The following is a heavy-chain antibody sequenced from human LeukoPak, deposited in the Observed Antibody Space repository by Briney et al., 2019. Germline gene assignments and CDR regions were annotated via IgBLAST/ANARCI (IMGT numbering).Heavy chain of an antibody. J-gene: IGHJ4*02. CDR2: IYYTGSA. CDR1: GGSISDSY. V-gene: IGHV4-59*01. Sequence: SETLSLTCTVSGGSISDSYWSWIRQSPGQGLEWIGHIYYTGSASYNPSLKSRLSISIDTSKNQFSLNLTSVTAADTAVYYCARGSRELYYFDYWGQGTLVTVSS. CDR3: ARGSRELYYFDY. D-gene: IGHD1-7*01.